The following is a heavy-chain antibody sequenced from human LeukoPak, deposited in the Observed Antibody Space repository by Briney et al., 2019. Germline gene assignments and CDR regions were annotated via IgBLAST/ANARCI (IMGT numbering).Heavy chain of an antibody. Sequence: PGGSLRLSCAASGFTFSSYGMHWVRQAPGKGLEWVAVIWYDGSNKYYADSVKGRFTISRDNSKNTLYLQMNSLRAEDTAVYYCAKDRPWYNPYYFDYWGQGTLVTVSS. J-gene: IGHJ4*02. V-gene: IGHV3-33*06. CDR2: IWYDGSNK. CDR3: AKDRPWYNPYYFDY. D-gene: IGHD1-14*01. CDR1: GFTFSSYG.